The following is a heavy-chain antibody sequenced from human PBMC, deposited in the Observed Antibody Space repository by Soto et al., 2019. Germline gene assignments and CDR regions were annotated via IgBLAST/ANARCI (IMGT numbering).Heavy chain of an antibody. Sequence: QVQLVQSGAEEKKPGASVKVSCKASGYTFTSYAMHWVRQAPGQRLEWMGWINAGNGNTKYSQKFQGRVTLTRDTSASTAYREMSSLRSEDTAVYYCARDPSYYGMDVWGQGTTVTVSS. J-gene: IGHJ6*02. CDR1: GYTFTSYA. CDR3: ARDPSYYGMDV. V-gene: IGHV1-3*05. CDR2: INAGNGNT.